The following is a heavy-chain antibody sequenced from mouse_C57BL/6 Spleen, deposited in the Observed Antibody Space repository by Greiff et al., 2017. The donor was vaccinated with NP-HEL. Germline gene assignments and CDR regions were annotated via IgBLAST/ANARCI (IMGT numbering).Heavy chain of an antibody. V-gene: IGHV6-3*01. CDR1: GFTFSNYW. CDR2: ISLKFDNYAT. J-gene: IGHJ2*01. Sequence: EVQGVESGGGLVQPGGSMKLPCVASGFTFSNYWMTWVRQSPEKGLEWVAQISLKFDNYATHYAESVKGRFTISRDDSKSSVYLQMNNLRAEDTGIYYCTGQTGLDYWGQGTTLTVSS. D-gene: IGHD4-1*01. CDR3: TGQTGLDY.